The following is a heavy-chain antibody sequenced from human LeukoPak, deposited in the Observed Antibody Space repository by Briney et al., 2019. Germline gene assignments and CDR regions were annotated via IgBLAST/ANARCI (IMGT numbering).Heavy chain of an antibody. CDR3: VRRQEYVGSLLDN. J-gene: IGHJ4*02. D-gene: IGHD1-26*01. CDR2: ISSSSSAI. Sequence: GGSLRLSCAASGFIFSTYSMTWVRQAPGKGLEWVSYISSSSSAIYYADSVRGRFTVSRDNAKNFLYLQMKSLRDEDTAVYYCVRRQEYVGSLLDNWGQGTLVTVSS. CDR1: GFIFSTYS. V-gene: IGHV3-48*02.